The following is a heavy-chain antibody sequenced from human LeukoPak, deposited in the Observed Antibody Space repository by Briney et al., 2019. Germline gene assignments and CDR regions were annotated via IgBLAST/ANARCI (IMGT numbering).Heavy chain of an antibody. CDR1: GGTFSSYA. V-gene: IGHV1-69*13. CDR3: ARDPYYYDSSGYDEVAFDI. J-gene: IGHJ3*02. CDR2: TIPIFGTA. Sequence: SVKVSCKASGGTFSSYAISWVRQAPGQGLEWMGGTIPIFGTANYAQKFQGRVTITADESTSTAYMELSSLRSEDTAVYYCARDPYYYDSSGYDEVAFDIWGQGTMVTVSS. D-gene: IGHD3-22*01.